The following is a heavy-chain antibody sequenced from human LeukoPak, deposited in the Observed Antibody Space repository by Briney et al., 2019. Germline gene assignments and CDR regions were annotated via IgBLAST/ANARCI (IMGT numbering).Heavy chain of an antibody. Sequence: ASVKVSCKASGYTFTGYYMHWVRQAPGQGLEWMGWINPNSGGTNYAQKFQGRVTMTRDTSISTAYMELSRLRSDDTAVYYCARGAGGIEWELPGLVYFDYWGQGTLVTVSP. V-gene: IGHV1-2*02. D-gene: IGHD1-26*01. CDR1: GYTFTGYY. CDR3: ARGAGGIEWELPGLVYFDY. CDR2: INPNSGGT. J-gene: IGHJ4*02.